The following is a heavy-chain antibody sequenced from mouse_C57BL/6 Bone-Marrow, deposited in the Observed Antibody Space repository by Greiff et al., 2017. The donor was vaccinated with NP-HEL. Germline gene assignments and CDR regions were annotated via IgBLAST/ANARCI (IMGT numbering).Heavy chain of an antibody. CDR1: GYTFTSYG. Sequence: QVHVKQSGAELARPGASVKLSCKASGYTFTSYGISWVKQRTGQGLEWIGEIYPRSGNTYYNEKFKGKATLTADKSSSTAYMELRSLTSEDSAVYFCASTGYGNSQFAYWGQGTLVTVSA. CDR3: ASTGYGNSQFAY. J-gene: IGHJ3*01. V-gene: IGHV1-81*01. D-gene: IGHD2-10*02. CDR2: IYPRSGNT.